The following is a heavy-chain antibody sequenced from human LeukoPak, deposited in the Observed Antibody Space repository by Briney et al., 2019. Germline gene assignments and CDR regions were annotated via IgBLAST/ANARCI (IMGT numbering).Heavy chain of an antibody. Sequence: GGSLRLSCAASGFTFSSYGMHWVRQAPGKGLEWVTVIWYDGSNKYYADSVKGRFTISRDNSKNTLYLQMNSLRAEDTAVYYCARDLHDYVWGSYRSLYYFDYWGQGTLVTVSS. J-gene: IGHJ4*02. CDR1: GFTFSSYG. V-gene: IGHV3-33*01. CDR3: ARDLHDYVWGSYRSLYYFDY. D-gene: IGHD3-16*02. CDR2: IWYDGSNK.